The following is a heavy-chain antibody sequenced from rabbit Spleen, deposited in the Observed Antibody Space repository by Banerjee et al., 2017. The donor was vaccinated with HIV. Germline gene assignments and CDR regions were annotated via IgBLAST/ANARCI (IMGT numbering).Heavy chain of an antibody. CDR1: GFSFSSSYY. J-gene: IGHJ4*01. V-gene: IGHV1S40*01. D-gene: IGHD4-1*01. CDR3: ARSSSGWGANYFTL. CDR2: IYAGSSGST. Sequence: QSLEESGGDLVKPEGSLTLTCTASGFSFSSSYYMCWVRQAPGKGLECIACIYAGSSGSTYYASWAIGRFTISKTSSTTVTLQMTSLTAADTATYFCARSSSGWGANYFTLWGQGTLVTVS.